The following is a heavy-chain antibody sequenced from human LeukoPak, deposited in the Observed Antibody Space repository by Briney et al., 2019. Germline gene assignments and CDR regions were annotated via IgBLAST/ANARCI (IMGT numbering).Heavy chain of an antibody. CDR3: ARGPGPIYYYYYGMDV. Sequence: PSQTLSLTCTVSGGSISSGGYYWSWIRQHPGKGLEWIGYIYYSGSTNYNPSLKSRVTISVDTSKNQFSLKLSSVTAADTAVYYCARGPGPIYYYYYGMDVWGQGTTVTVSS. J-gene: IGHJ6*02. V-gene: IGHV4-31*03. CDR1: GGSISSGGYY. CDR2: IYYSGST.